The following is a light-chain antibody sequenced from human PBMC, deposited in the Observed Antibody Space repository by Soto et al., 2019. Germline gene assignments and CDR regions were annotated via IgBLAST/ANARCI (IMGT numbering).Light chain of an antibody. CDR3: QAWDSSLDV. CDR1: NLGNKY. V-gene: IGLV3-1*01. Sequence: SYEMTQPPSVSVSPGPTASMPCSGENLGNKYVFWYQQKPGQSHVVVIYEDIRRPSGIPERFSGSNSGDTATLTISGTQAMDEADYYCQAWDSSLDVFGAGTKLTVL. J-gene: IGLJ1*01. CDR2: EDI.